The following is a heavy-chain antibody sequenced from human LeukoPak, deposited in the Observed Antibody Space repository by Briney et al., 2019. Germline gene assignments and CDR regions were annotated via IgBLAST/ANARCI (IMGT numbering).Heavy chain of an antibody. CDR2: IYTSGST. D-gene: IGHD1-26*01. J-gene: IGHJ6*02. CDR1: GGSISSYY. CDR3: ARDPFLGGSYRDGMDV. V-gene: IGHV4-4*07. Sequence: PSETLSLTCTVSGGSISSYYWSWIRQPAGKGLERIGRIYTSGSTNYNPSLKSRVTMSVDTSKNQFSLKLSPVTAADTAVYYCARDPFLGGSYRDGMDVWGQGTTVTVSS.